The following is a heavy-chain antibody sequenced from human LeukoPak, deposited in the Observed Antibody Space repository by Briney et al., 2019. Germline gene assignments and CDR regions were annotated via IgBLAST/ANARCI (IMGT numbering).Heavy chain of an antibody. CDR3: VRGATVTSPFDY. D-gene: IGHD4-17*01. Sequence: GGSLRLSCVASGFTFSSYAMNWVRQAPGKGLEWVSYISRSSSSMYYADSVKGRFIISRDNAKNSLYLQMNSLRDEDTAVYYCVRGATVTSPFDYWGQRTLVTVSS. J-gene: IGHJ4*02. CDR1: GFTFSSYA. CDR2: ISRSSSSM. V-gene: IGHV3-48*02.